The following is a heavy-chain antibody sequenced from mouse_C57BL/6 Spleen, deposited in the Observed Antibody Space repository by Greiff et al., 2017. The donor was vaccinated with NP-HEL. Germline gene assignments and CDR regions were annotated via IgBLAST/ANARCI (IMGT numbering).Heavy chain of an antibody. V-gene: IGHV1-82*01. D-gene: IGHD2-5*01. J-gene: IGHJ4*01. CDR1: GYAFSSSW. Sequence: VQLQQSGPELVKPGASVKISCKASGYAFSSSWMNWVKQRPGKGLEWIGRIYPGDGATNYTGQFKGKATLTADKSSSTAYMQLSSLTSEDSAVYFCARYSNYDYYAMDYWGQGTSVTVSS. CDR3: ARYSNYDYYAMDY. CDR2: IYPGDGAT.